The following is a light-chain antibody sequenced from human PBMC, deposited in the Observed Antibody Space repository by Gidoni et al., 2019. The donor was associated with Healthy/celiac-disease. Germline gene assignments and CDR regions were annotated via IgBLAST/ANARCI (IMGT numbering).Light chain of an antibody. CDR2: AAS. V-gene: IGKV1-39*01. Sequence: IKMTQPPSSLSASVGDRVTITCRASQSISSYLNRYQQKPGKAPKLLIYAASSLQIGVPSRFRGSGSGTDFTLTISTLQPEDFATYYCQQSYSTPCSFGQGTKLEIK. CDR1: QSISSY. J-gene: IGKJ2*04. CDR3: QQSYSTPCS.